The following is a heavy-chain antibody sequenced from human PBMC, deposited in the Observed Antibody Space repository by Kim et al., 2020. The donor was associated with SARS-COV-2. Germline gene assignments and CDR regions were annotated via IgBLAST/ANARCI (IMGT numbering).Heavy chain of an antibody. D-gene: IGHD3-16*01. J-gene: IGHJ4*02. CDR1: GGSFSGYY. Sequence: SETLSLTCAVYGGSFSGYYWSWIRQPPGKGLEWIGEINHSGSTNYNPSLKSRVTISVDTSKNQFSLKLSSVTAADTAVYYCARGHRARDARNNMITFGGKSSMPGYFDYWGQGTLVTVSS. CDR3: ARGHRARDARNNMITFGGKSSMPGYFDY. CDR2: INHSGST. V-gene: IGHV4-34*01.